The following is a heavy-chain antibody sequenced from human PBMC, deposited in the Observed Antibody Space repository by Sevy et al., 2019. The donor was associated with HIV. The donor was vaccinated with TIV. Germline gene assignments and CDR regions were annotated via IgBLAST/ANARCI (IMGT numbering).Heavy chain of an antibody. V-gene: IGHV3-53*01. CDR1: GFTVSSSY. Sequence: GGSLRLSCAASGFTVSSSYMTWVRQPPGKGLEWVSVIYSGGSTYYADSVKGRFTISRDNSKNTLLLQMNNLRADDTAVYYCAGGRGVFGAVAINWFDPWGQGALVTVS. CDR3: AGGRGVFGAVAINWFDP. J-gene: IGHJ5*02. D-gene: IGHD3-3*01. CDR2: IYSGGST.